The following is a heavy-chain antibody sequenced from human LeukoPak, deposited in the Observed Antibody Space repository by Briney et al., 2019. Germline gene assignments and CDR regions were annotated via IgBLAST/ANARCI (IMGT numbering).Heavy chain of an antibody. CDR2: ISYDGSNK. D-gene: IGHD4-17*01. J-gene: IGHJ3*02. V-gene: IGHV3-30*04. CDR3: AREVRYGDYAYAFDI. Sequence: PGGSLRLSCAASGFTFSSYAMHWVSQAPGKGLEWVAVISYDGSNKYYADSVKGRFTISRDNSKNTLYLQMNSLRGEDTAVYYCAREVRYGDYAYAFDIWGQGTMVTVSS. CDR1: GFTFSSYA.